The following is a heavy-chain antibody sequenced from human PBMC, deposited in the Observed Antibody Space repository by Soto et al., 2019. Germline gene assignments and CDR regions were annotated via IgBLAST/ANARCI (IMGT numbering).Heavy chain of an antibody. J-gene: IGHJ4*02. CDR2: IYPGDFDT. CDR3: ARLIGYSYGYQDFFDY. CDR1: GYNFNSYL. V-gene: IGHV5-51*01. D-gene: IGHD5-18*01. Sequence: XESLKISPTGSGYNFNSYLLVWVRQMPGKGLEWMGIIYPGDFDTRYSQSFHGHLTMSVDKSINTAYLQWSSLETSDTAMYYCARLIGYSYGYQDFFDYWGQGTPVTVSS.